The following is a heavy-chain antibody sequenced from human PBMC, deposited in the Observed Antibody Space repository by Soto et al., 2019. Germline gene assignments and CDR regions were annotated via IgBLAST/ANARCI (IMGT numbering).Heavy chain of an antibody. Sequence: SETLSLTCTVSNGSISSATYYWGWIRPPPGKGLEWIGFIYNSRSTYYNPSLKRRVSISQDTPKNQFSLRLSPLTAADTAIYYCARVVDGYNCPFDYWRQGILVTVSS. V-gene: IGHV4-30-4*08. CDR1: NGSISSATYY. CDR3: ARVVDGYNCPFDY. J-gene: IGHJ4*02. D-gene: IGHD5-12*01. CDR2: IYNSRST.